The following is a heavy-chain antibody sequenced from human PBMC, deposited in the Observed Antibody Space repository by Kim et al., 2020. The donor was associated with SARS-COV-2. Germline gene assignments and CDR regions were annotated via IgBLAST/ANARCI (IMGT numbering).Heavy chain of an antibody. D-gene: IGHD6-6*01. CDR1: GFTFSSYG. V-gene: IGHV3-30*18. CDR3: AKDLKQLESPFDY. J-gene: IGHJ4*02. CDR2: ISYDGSNK. Sequence: AGSLRLSCAASGFTFSSYGMHWVRQAPGKGLEWVAVISYDGSNKYYADSVKGRFTISRDNSKNTLYLQMNSLRAEDTAVYYCAKDLKQLESPFDYWGQGTLVTVSS.